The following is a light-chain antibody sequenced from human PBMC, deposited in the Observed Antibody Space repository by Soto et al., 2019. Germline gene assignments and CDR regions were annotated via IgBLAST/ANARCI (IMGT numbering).Light chain of an antibody. Sequence: EIVMTQSPATLSVSPGERATLSCRASQSVGSNLAWYQQKPGQAPRLLIYAASTRATGIPARFSGSGSGTEFTLTISSLQSEDFAIYFYQQYKNWPPDSTFGQGTKVEIK. V-gene: IGKV3-15*01. CDR1: QSVGSN. J-gene: IGKJ1*01. CDR3: QQYKNWPPDST. CDR2: AAS.